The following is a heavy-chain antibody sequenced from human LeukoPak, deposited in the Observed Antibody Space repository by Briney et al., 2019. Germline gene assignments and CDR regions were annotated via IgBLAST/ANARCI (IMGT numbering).Heavy chain of an antibody. V-gene: IGHV4-61*02. CDR1: GDSISSGTYY. CDR3: ARGVGSSLSNWFDP. CDR2: VYSSGNT. J-gene: IGHJ5*02. D-gene: IGHD6-6*01. Sequence: SETLSLTCTVSGDSISSGTYYWSWIRQPAGKGLEWIGRVYSSGNTNYNPSLKSRVTISIDTSKNQFSLKLSSVTAADTAAYYCARGVGSSLSNWFDPWGQGTLVTVSS.